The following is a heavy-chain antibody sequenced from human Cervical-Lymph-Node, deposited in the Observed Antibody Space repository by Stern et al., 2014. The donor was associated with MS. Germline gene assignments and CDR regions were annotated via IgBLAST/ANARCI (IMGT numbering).Heavy chain of an antibody. CDR3: ARHRVSSDVLMSAADY. CDR1: GYSFTSQW. CDR2: IYPGDSDT. Sequence: EVHLVESGAEMRKPGESLKISCKVSGYSFTSQWIGWVRQLPGKGLELMGIIYPGDSDTRYSPSFQGQVTISVDKSVSTAFLHWSSLKASDTAMYYCARHRVSSDVLMSAADYWGQGTLVTVSS. V-gene: IGHV5-51*01. D-gene: IGHD2-8*01. J-gene: IGHJ4*02.